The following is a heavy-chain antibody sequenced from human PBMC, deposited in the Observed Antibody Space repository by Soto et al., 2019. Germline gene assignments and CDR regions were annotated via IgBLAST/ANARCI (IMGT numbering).Heavy chain of an antibody. CDR3: VNRAWLDV. V-gene: IGHV3-23*01. CDR2: INDSGTSR. Sequence: EVQLLESGVGLVQPGGSLRLSCAASGFTFSSQTMSWVRQAPGKGLEWVSNINDSGTSRQYADSVKGRFTISRDNSKNTLDLQMNSLRAEDTAVYYCVNRAWLDVWGQGTTVTVSS. CDR1: GFTFSSQT. J-gene: IGHJ6*02. D-gene: IGHD2-8*02.